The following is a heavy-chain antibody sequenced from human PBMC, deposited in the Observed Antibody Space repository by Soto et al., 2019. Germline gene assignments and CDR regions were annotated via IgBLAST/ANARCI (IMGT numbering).Heavy chain of an antibody. CDR1: GFTVSSNY. J-gene: IGHJ5*02. V-gene: IGHV3-53*01. CDR2: IYSGGST. D-gene: IGHD5-12*01. Sequence: EVQLVESGGGLSQPGGSLRLSCAASGFTVSSNYMSWVRQAPGKGLEWVSVIYSGGSTYYADSVKGRFTISRDNSKNTLYLQMNSLRAEDTAVYYCARFGSNASYSGYGENWFAPWGQGTLVTVSS. CDR3: ARFGSNASYSGYGENWFAP.